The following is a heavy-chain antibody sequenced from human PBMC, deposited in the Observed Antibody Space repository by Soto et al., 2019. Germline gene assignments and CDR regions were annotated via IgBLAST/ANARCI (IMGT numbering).Heavy chain of an antibody. CDR3: ARDDELSGAVHYYYYGMDV. CDR2: IIPIFGTA. Sequence: QVQLVQSGAEVKKPGSSVKVSCKASGGTFSSYAISWVRQAPGQGLEWMGGIIPIFGTANYAQKFQGRVTITADESMSTAYMELSSLRSEDTAVYYCARDDELSGAVHYYYYGMDVWGQGTTVTVSS. J-gene: IGHJ6*02. V-gene: IGHV1-69*01. D-gene: IGHD3-16*02. CDR1: GGTFSSYA.